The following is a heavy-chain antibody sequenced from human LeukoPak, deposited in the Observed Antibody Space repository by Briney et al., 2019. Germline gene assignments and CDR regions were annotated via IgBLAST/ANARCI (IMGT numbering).Heavy chain of an antibody. V-gene: IGHV3-21*01. CDR1: GFTFSSYS. Sequence: GGSLRLSCAASGFTFSSYSMNWVRQAPGKGLEGVSSISSSSSYIYCADSVKGRFTISRDNAKNSLYLQMNSLRAEDTAVYYCARGSSSWYWDYIDYWGQGTLVTVSS. CDR3: ARGSSSWYWDYIDY. CDR2: ISSSSSYI. D-gene: IGHD6-13*01. J-gene: IGHJ4*02.